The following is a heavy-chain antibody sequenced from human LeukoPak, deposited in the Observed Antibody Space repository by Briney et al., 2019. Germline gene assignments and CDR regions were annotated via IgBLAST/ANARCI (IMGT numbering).Heavy chain of an antibody. CDR1: GGXLSGSY. J-gene: IGHJ6*02. Sequence: SETLSLTCTVSGGXLSGSYCSWIRQPPGKQLEWIGYIYSSGSSGITTYNPSLKSRVIISQDTSKNEFSLKLTSVTAADAAIYYCARLAARRGYYYSGMDVWGQGTTVTVS. V-gene: IGHV4-59*01. CDR2: IYSSGSSGIT. CDR3: ARLAARRGYYYSGMDV. D-gene: IGHD3-10*01.